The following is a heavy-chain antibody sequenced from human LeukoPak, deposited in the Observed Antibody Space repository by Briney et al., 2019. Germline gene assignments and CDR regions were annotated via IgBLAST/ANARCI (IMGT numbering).Heavy chain of an antibody. CDR1: GGTFISYA. CDR3: ARAGGRAYSYLRFDY. Sequence: SVKVSCMASGGTFISYAISWVRQAPGQGLEWMGGIIPIFGTANYAQKFQGRVTITADESTSTAYMELSSLRSEDTAVYYCARAGGRAYSYLRFDYWGQGTVVPVTS. CDR2: IIPIFGTA. V-gene: IGHV1-69*13. D-gene: IGHD5-18*01. J-gene: IGHJ4*02.